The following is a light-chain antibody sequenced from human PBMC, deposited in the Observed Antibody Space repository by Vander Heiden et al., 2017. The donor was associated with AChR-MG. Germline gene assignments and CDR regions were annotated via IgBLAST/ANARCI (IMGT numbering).Light chain of an antibody. Sequence: EIVVTQSPGTLSLSPGERATLSCRASQSLRTSYLAWYQQKPGQAPRLLIYGASIRATGIPDRFSGTGSGTDFTRTISRLEPADFAVYYCQQYGGSPPWTFGQGTKVEIK. CDR2: GAS. J-gene: IGKJ1*01. CDR3: QQYGGSPPWT. CDR1: QSLRTSY. V-gene: IGKV3-20*01.